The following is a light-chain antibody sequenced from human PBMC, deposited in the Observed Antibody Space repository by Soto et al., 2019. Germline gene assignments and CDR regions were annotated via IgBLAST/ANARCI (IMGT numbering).Light chain of an antibody. CDR1: QNVGGY. Sequence: DLQMTQSPSSLSAFVGDSVTITCRASQNVGGYLHWYQQKPGRAPKLLIYAASNLQIGVPFRFNGSGSGTEYTLSINSLQPDDSATYYCQQSHSTLPITFGQGTRVEI. V-gene: IGKV1-39*01. CDR2: AAS. J-gene: IGKJ5*01. CDR3: QQSHSTLPIT.